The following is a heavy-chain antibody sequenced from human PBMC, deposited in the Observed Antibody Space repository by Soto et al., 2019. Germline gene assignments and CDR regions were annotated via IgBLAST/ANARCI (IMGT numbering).Heavy chain of an antibody. CDR2: IYYSGST. V-gene: IGHV4-31*03. D-gene: IGHD3-10*01. CDR1: GGSISSGGYY. Sequence: PSETLSLTCTVSGGSISSGGYYWSWIRQHPGKGLEWIGYIYYSGSTYYNPSLKSRVTISVDTSKNQFSLKLSSVTAADTAVYYCARDSAGKNYYCSGSYYNWFDPWGQGTLVTVSS. J-gene: IGHJ5*02. CDR3: ARDSAGKNYYCSGSYYNWFDP.